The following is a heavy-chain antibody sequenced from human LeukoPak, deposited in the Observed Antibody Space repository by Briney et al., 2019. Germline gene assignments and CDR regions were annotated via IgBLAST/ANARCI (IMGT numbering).Heavy chain of an antibody. CDR3: ASSYCSGGSCYYYGMDV. CDR2: IYYSGST. J-gene: IGHJ6*02. CDR1: GGSISSGGYY. V-gene: IGHV4-31*03. Sequence: SETLSLTCTVSGGSISSGGYYWSWIRQHPGKGLEWIGYIYYSGSTYYNPSLKSRVTISVDTSKNQFSLKLSSVTAADTAVYYCASSYCSGGSCYYYGMDVWGQGTTVTVSS. D-gene: IGHD2-15*01.